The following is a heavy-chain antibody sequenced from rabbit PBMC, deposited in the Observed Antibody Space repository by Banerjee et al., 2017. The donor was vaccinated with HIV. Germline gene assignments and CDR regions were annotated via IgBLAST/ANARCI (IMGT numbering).Heavy chain of an antibody. CDR2: IDPVFGTS. CDR1: GFTLSTYW. Sequence: QQLEESGGGLVKPEGSLTLTCKASGFTLSTYWMSWVRQAPGKGLEWIGDIDPVFGTSNYASWVNGRFTISSHNAQNTLYLQLSSLTAADTATYFCARDRGSGWGDAFEPWGPGTLVTVS. J-gene: IGHJ2*01. CDR3: ARDRGSGWGDAFEP. V-gene: IGHV1S7*01. D-gene: IGHD4-1*01.